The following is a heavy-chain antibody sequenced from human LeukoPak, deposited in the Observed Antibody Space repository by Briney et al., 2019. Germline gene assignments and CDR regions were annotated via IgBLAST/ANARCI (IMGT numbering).Heavy chain of an antibody. CDR2: ISGSGGST. J-gene: IGHJ4*02. CDR3: AKERVSSWLSPIDY. D-gene: IGHD3-22*01. V-gene: IGHV3-23*01. CDR1: GFTFSSYV. Sequence: GGSLRLSCAASGFTFSSYVMSWVRQAPGKGLEWVSAISGSGGSTYYADSVKGRFTISRDNSKNTLYLQMNSPRAEDTAVYYCAKERVSSWLSPIDYWGQGTLVTVSS.